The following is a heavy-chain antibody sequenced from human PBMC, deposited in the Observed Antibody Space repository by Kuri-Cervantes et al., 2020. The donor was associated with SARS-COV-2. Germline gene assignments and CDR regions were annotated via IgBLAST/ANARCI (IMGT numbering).Heavy chain of an antibody. J-gene: IGHJ4*02. V-gene: IGHV3-30*02. CDR3: AKERSNRVAVAQ. D-gene: IGHD6-19*01. Sequence: LSLTCAASGFTSSSYGMHWVRQAPGKGLEWVAFIRYDGSNKYYADSVKGRFTISRDNSKSTLYLQMNSLRAEDTAVYYCAKERSNRVAVAQWGQGTLVTVSS. CDR2: IRYDGSNK. CDR1: GFTSSSYG.